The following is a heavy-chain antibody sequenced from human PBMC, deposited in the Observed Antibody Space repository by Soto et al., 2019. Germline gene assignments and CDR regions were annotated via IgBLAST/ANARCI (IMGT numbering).Heavy chain of an antibody. CDR2: ISSSSSTI. CDR3: ASAAAGYYDFWSGHNLDAFDI. J-gene: IGHJ3*02. CDR1: GFTFSSYS. D-gene: IGHD3-3*01. V-gene: IGHV3-48*02. Sequence: GGSLRLSCAASGFTFSSYSMNWVRQAPGKGLEWVSYISSSSSTIYYADSVKGRFTISRDNAKNSLYLQMNSLRDEDTAVYYCASAAAGYYDFWSGHNLDAFDIWGQGTMVTVSS.